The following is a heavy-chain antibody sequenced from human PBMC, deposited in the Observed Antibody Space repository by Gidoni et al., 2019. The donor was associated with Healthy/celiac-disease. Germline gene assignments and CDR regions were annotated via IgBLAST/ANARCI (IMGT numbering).Heavy chain of an antibody. CDR3: AKDDGYYDSSGYRWFDP. D-gene: IGHD3-22*01. Sequence: EVQLLASGGGLVQPGGSLRLSCAASGFTFSSYAMSGVRQAPGKGLEWVSAISGSGGSTYYADSVKGRFTSSRDNSKNTRYLQMNSLRAEDTAVYYCAKDDGYYDSSGYRWFDPWGQGTLVTVSS. J-gene: IGHJ5*02. CDR2: ISGSGGST. CDR1: GFTFSSYA. V-gene: IGHV3-23*01.